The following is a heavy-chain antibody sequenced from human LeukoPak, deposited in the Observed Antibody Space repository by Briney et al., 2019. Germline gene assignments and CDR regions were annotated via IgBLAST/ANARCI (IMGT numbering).Heavy chain of an antibody. CDR1: GGSISSYY. V-gene: IGHV4-59*01. CDR2: IYYSGST. Sequence: PSETLSLTCTVSGGSISSYYWSWIRQPPGKGLEWIGYIYYSGSTNYNPSLKSRVTISVDTSKNQFPLKLSSVTAADTAVYYCARTRSGWRSIRPYYFDYWGQGTLVTVSS. D-gene: IGHD6-19*01. J-gene: IGHJ4*02. CDR3: ARTRSGWRSIRPYYFDY.